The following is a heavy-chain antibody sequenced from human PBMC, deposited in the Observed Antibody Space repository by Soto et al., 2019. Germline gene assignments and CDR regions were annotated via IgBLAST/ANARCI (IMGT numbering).Heavy chain of an antibody. J-gene: IGHJ6*02. V-gene: IGHV3-30*18. D-gene: IGHD4-17*01. CDR1: GFTFTTFG. Sequence: QVQLVESGGGVDQPGGSLRLSCTASGFTFTTFGIHWVRQAPGKGLEWVALISYDGHNKYYSDSVKGRFTITRDNYKYTLSLQMNSLRAEDTAVYYCAKDLQAYGDYNYYYYGMDVWGQGTTVSVSS. CDR2: ISYDGHNK. CDR3: AKDLQAYGDYNYYYYGMDV.